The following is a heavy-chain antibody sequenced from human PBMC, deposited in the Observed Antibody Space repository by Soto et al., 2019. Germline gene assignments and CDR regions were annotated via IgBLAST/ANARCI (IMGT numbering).Heavy chain of an antibody. CDR1: GFTFSSYA. CDR2: ISGSGGST. D-gene: IGHD2-8*02. CDR3: AKTSLEVDAFDI. J-gene: IGHJ3*02. Sequence: LRLSCAASGFTFSSYAMSWVRQAPGKGLEWVSAISGSGGSTYYADSVKGRFTISRDNSKNTLYLQMNSLRAEDTAVYYCAKTSLEVDAFDIWGQGTMVTVSS. V-gene: IGHV3-23*01.